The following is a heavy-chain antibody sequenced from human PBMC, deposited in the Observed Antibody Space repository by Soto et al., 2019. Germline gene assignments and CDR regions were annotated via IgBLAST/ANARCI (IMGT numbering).Heavy chain of an antibody. D-gene: IGHD6-19*01. CDR3: AKDRGGTGWPFDH. CDR2: ISPGGATT. V-gene: IGHV3-23*01. J-gene: IGHJ4*02. CDR1: GFTFGNFA. Sequence: GGSLRLSCTPSGFTFGNFAMSWVRQAPGKGLEWVSSISPGGATTYYADSVKGRVTMSRDNSKNTLSLQMISLRAEDSAVYYCAKDRGGTGWPFDHWGQGTLVTVSS.